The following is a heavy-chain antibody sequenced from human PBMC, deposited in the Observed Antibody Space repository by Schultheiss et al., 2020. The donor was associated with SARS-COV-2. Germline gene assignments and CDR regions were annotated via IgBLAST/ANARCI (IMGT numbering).Heavy chain of an antibody. Sequence: SVKVSCKASGGTFSSYAISWVRQAPGQGLEWMGGIIPIFGTANYAQKFQGRVTITADESTSTAYMELSSLKSEDMVVYSCVRDTNWFDPWGQGTLVTVSS. V-gene: IGHV1-69*13. CDR3: VRDTNWFDP. J-gene: IGHJ5*02. CDR2: IIPIFGTA. CDR1: GGTFSSYA.